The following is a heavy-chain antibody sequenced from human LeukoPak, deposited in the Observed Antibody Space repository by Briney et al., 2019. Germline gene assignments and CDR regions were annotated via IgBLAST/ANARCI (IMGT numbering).Heavy chain of an antibody. Sequence: GGSLRLSCAVFGVTVSSNYMSWVRQAPGKGLEWVSVLYGGGTTYYADSVKGRFTISRDSSKNTLYLQMNSLRAEDTAVYYCARDKGIAVAYYYYYGMDVWGQGTTVTVSS. CDR2: LYGGGTT. J-gene: IGHJ6*02. CDR1: GVTVSSNY. D-gene: IGHD6-19*01. V-gene: IGHV3-53*01. CDR3: ARDKGIAVAYYYYYGMDV.